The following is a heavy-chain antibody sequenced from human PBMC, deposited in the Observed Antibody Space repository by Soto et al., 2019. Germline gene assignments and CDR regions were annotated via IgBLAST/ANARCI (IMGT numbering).Heavy chain of an antibody. Sequence: GGSLRLSCVASGFTVSSYSMNWVRQAPGKGLEWVSYISSSSTIYYADSVKGRFTISRDNAKNSLYLQMNSLRAEDTAVYYCARDAYDSSGYYIYFDYWGQGTLVTVSS. D-gene: IGHD3-22*01. CDR1: GFTVSSYS. V-gene: IGHV3-48*01. CDR2: ISSSSTI. J-gene: IGHJ4*02. CDR3: ARDAYDSSGYYIYFDY.